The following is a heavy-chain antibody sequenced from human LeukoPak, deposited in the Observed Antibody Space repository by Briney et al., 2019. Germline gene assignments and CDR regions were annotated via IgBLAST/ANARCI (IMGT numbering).Heavy chain of an antibody. D-gene: IGHD4-17*01. V-gene: IGHV2-5*01. CDR2: IYGNNVQ. CDR1: GFSLTTDADI. J-gene: IGHJ4*02. CDR3: VHRTPVTSVDD. Sequence: SGPTLVKPTQTLTLTCTFSGFSLTTDADIVGWVRQPPGKALESLTFIYGNNVQRYSPSLNSRLTITKDTSKNQVVLTMTDMDSVDTATYYCVHRTPVTSVDDWGQGTLVTVSS.